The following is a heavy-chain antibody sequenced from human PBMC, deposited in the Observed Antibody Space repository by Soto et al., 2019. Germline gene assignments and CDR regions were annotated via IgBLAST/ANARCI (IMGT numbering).Heavy chain of an antibody. CDR1: GYTFTSYG. CDR2: ISAYNGNT. D-gene: IGHD1-26*01. V-gene: IGHV1-18*04. Sequence: VKVSCKASGYTFTSYGISWVRQAPGQGLEWMGWISAYNGNTNYAQKLQGRVTMTTDTSTSTAYMELRSLRSDDTAVYYCARAGSVVGATHFDYWGQGTLVTVSS. CDR3: ARAGSVVGATHFDY. J-gene: IGHJ4*02.